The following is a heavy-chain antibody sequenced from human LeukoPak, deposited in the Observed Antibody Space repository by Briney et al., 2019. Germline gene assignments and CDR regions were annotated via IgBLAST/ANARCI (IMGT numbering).Heavy chain of an antibody. D-gene: IGHD3-22*01. J-gene: IGHJ6*02. Sequence: PSETLSLTCTVSGGSISSSSYYWGWIRQPPGKGLEWIGSIYYSGSTYYNPSLKSRVTISVDTSKNQFSLKLSSVTAADTAVYYCARDLNGLGYDSSGLYYYGMDVWGQGTTVTVSS. V-gene: IGHV4-39*07. CDR3: ARDLNGLGYDSSGLYYYGMDV. CDR1: GGSISSSSYY. CDR2: IYYSGST.